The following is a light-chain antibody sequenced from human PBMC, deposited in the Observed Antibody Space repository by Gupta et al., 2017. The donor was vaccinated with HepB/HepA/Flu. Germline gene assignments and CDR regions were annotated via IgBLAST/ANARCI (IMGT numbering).Light chain of an antibody. Sequence: IQVIQSPSTLSTSVGDRVTITCRASEDINTWLAWYQQKPGKAPKLLIYQTSNRQTGVPSRFSGSGSGKELTLTISGRQQEDYGGYYCQQYKKFAYHTFGGGTQVEI. CDR2: QTS. CDR3: QQYKKFAYHT. CDR1: EDINTW. J-gene: IGKJ4*01. V-gene: IGKV1-5*03.